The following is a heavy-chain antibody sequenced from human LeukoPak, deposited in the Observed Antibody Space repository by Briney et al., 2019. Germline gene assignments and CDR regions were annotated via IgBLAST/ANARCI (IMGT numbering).Heavy chain of an antibody. J-gene: IGHJ4*02. V-gene: IGHV3-53*01. D-gene: IGHD3-9*01. Sequence: AGGSLRLSCAASGFTVSSNYMSWVRQAPGKGLEWVSVIYSGGNTYYADSVKGRFTISRDNSKNTLYLQMNSLRAEDTAVYYCARNYYDILTGYRNWGQGTLATVSS. CDR1: GFTVSSNY. CDR3: ARNYYDILTGYRN. CDR2: IYSGGNT.